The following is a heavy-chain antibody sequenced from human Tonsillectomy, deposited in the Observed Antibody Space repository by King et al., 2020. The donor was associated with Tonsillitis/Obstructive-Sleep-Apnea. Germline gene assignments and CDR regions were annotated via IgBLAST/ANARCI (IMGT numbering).Heavy chain of an antibody. CDR3: AMTIAVAGTRGFDY. D-gene: IGHD6-19*01. CDR1: GGSISSYY. J-gene: IGHJ4*02. CDR2: IYYSGST. Sequence: QLQESGPGLVKPSETLSLTCTVSGGSISSYYWSWIRQPPGKGLEWIGYIYYSGSTNYNPSLKSRVTISVDTSTNQFSLKLSSVTAADTAVYYCAMTIAVAGTRGFDYWGQGTLVTVSS. V-gene: IGHV4-59*01.